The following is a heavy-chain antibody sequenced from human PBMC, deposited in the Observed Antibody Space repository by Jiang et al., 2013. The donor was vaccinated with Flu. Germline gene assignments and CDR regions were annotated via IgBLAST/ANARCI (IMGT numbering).Heavy chain of an antibody. CDR1: GDDVSSNSAS. CDR3: ARGPFNPWLGPLAFDI. CDR2: TYYRSKWYN. Sequence: QTLSLTCVISGDDVSSNSASWNWIRQSPSRGLEWLGRTYYRSKWYNAYAVSVKSRITINPDTSKNQVSLQLNSVTPEDTAVYFCARGPFNPWLGPLAFDIWGQGTMVTVSS. D-gene: IGHD3-10*01. J-gene: IGHJ3*02. V-gene: IGHV6-1*01.